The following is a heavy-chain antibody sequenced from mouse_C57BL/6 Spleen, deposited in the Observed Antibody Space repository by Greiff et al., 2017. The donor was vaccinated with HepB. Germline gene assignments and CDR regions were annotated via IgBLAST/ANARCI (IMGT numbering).Heavy chain of an antibody. CDR1: GYTFTDYE. CDR3: TTISIYYAMDY. V-gene: IGHV1-15*01. Sequence: ESGAELVRPGASVTLSCKASGYTFTDYEMHWVKQTPVHGLEWIGAIDPETGGTAYNQKFKGKAILTADKSSSTAYMELRSLTSEDSAVYYCTTISIYYAMDYWGQGTSVTVSS. D-gene: IGHD2-10*02. J-gene: IGHJ4*01. CDR2: IDPETGGT.